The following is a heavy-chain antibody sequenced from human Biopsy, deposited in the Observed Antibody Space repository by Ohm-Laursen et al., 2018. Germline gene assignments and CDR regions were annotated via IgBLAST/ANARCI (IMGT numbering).Heavy chain of an antibody. D-gene: IGHD5-12*01. CDR3: ARNRVDVVKVTTIGWNFDL. Sequence: PGTLSLTCTVSGDTISTYYWNWIRQTPRKGLEWIGYIHYTGHIRINPSLNSRASISVDTSKDQFSLKLSSLTAADTAIYYCARNRVDVVKVTTIGWNFDLWGRGTLVTVS. V-gene: IGHV4-59*08. CDR1: GDTISTYY. J-gene: IGHJ2*01. CDR2: IHYTGHI.